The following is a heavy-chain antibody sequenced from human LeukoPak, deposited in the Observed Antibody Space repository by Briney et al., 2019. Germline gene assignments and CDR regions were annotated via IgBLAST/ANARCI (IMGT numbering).Heavy chain of an antibody. D-gene: IGHD2-2*01. CDR2: IIHSGST. V-gene: IGHV4-34*12. J-gene: IGHJ3*02. CDR1: GGSFSGYY. Sequence: SETLSLTCAVYGGSFSGYYWSWIRQPPGKGLEWIGEIIHSGSTNYNPSLASRVTISVDTTKNQFSLRLSSVTAADTAVYYCARDQNQLDAFDIWGQGTMVTVSS. CDR3: ARDQNQLDAFDI.